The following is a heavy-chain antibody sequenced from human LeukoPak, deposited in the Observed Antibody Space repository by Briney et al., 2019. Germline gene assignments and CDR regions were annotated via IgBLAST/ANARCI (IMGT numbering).Heavy chain of an antibody. CDR1: GFTVSSNY. V-gene: IGHV3-53*01. CDR3: ASRQGDTAMDHDH. Sequence: GGSLRLSCAASGFTVSSNYMSWVRQAPGKGLEWVSVIYSGGSTYYADSVKGRFTISRDNSKNTLYLQMNSLRAEDTAVYYCASRQGDTAMDHDHWGQGTLVTVSS. J-gene: IGHJ4*02. D-gene: IGHD5-18*01. CDR2: IYSGGST.